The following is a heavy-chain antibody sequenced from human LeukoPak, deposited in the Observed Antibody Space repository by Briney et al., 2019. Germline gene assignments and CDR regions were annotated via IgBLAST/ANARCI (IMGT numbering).Heavy chain of an antibody. V-gene: IGHV3-23*01. D-gene: IGHD4-17*01. J-gene: IGHJ6*02. CDR3: AIQFHGDYYYGMDV. CDR2: ISGSGGST. CDR1: GFTFSSYA. Sequence: GGSLRLSCAASGFTFSSYAMSWVRQAPGKGLEWVSAISGSGGSTYYADSVKGRFTISRDNSKNTLYLQMNSLRAEDTAVYYCAIQFHGDYYYGMDVWGQGTTVTVSS.